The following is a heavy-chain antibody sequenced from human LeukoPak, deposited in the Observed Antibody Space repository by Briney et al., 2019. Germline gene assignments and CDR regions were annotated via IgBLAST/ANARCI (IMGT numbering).Heavy chain of an antibody. CDR2: INHSGST. CDR3: ARVGTMRFGEGNHFDY. V-gene: IGHV4-34*01. Sequence: SETLSLTCAVYGGSFSGYYWSWIRQPPGKGLEWIGEINHSGSTNYNPSLKSRVTISVDTSKNQFSLKLSSVTAADTAVYYCARVGTMRFGEGNHFDYWGQGTLVTVSS. J-gene: IGHJ4*02. CDR1: GGSFSGYY. D-gene: IGHD3-10*01.